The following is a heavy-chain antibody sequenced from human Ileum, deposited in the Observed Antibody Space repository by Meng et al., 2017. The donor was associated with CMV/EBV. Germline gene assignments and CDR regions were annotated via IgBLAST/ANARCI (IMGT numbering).Heavy chain of an antibody. J-gene: IGHJ6*02. CDR2: IDSSSTYM. CDR1: GFTFSRHS. D-gene: IGHD2-15*01. CDR3: ARDCSGDNCYSGLDG. Sequence: GESLKISCAASGFTFSRHSMNWVRQAPGKGLEWVSSIDSSSTYMYHEDSVKGRFTISRDNAKNSLYLQMHSLRAEDTAVYYCARDCSGDNCYSGLDGWGQGTTVTVSS. V-gene: IGHV3-21*01.